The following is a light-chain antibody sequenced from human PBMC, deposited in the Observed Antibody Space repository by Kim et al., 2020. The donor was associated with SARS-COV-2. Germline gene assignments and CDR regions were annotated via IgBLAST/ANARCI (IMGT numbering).Light chain of an antibody. Sequence: EIVLTQSPATLSLSPGERATLSCRASQSVSTSLAWYQQKPGQAPRLLIYDAYSRATGVPARFSGSGSGTDFTLTISSLEPEDFAAYYCQQRSNWPLTFGGGTKLEIK. V-gene: IGKV3-11*01. J-gene: IGKJ4*01. CDR3: QQRSNWPLT. CDR1: QSVSTS. CDR2: DAY.